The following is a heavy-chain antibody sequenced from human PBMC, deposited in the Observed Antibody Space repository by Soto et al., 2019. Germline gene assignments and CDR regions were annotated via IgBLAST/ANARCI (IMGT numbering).Heavy chain of an antibody. J-gene: IGHJ4*02. CDR3: ATLPGGYGDYLDY. CDR1: GYTFTSYG. D-gene: IGHD4-17*01. V-gene: IGHV1-18*01. CDR2: ISAYNGNT. Sequence: QVQLVQSGAEVKKPGASVKVSCKASGYTFTSYGISWVRQAPGQGLEWMGWISAYNGNTNYAQKLQGRVTMTTDTSTSKGYMELRSLTSDDTAVYYCATLPGGYGDYLDYWGQGPLVTVSS.